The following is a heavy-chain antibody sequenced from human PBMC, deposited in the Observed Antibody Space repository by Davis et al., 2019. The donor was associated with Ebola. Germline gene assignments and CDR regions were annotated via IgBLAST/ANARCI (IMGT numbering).Heavy chain of an antibody. D-gene: IGHD2-2*02. CDR2: IYYTGST. CDR3: ARGYCYNTSCYTRDNWFDP. V-gene: IGHV4-30-4*01. Sequence: PSETLSLTCTVSGGSISSVDYYWSWIRQPPGKGLEWIGYIYYTGSTYYNPSLKSPITMSIDTSKNQFSLKLNSVTAADTAVYYCARGYCYNTSCYTRDNWFDPWGQGTLVTVSS. J-gene: IGHJ5*02. CDR1: GGSISSVDYY.